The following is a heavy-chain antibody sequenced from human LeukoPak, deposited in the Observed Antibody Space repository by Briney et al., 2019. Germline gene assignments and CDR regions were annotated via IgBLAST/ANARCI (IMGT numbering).Heavy chain of an antibody. J-gene: IGHJ5*02. CDR3: ARERRRVDIVVVQADRYNWFDP. D-gene: IGHD2-2*03. CDR2: INPNSGGT. CDR1: GYTFTGYY. Sequence: ASVKVSCTASGYTFTGYYMHWVRQAPGQGLEWMGWINPNSGGTNYAHTFQGRVTMTRDTSISTAYMEQSRLRSDDTAVYYCARERRRVDIVVVQADRYNWFDPWGQGTLVSVSS. V-gene: IGHV1-2*02.